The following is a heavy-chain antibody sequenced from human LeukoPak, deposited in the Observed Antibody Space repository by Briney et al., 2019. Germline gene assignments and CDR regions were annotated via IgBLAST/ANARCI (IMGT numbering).Heavy chain of an antibody. Sequence: GGSLRLSCAASGFTFSSYGMHWVRQAPGKGLEWVAFIRYDGSNKYYADSVKGRFTISRDNSKNTLYLQMNSLRAEDTAVYYCAKSGWSAAGNYYYMDVWGKGTTVTVSS. CDR2: IRYDGSNK. V-gene: IGHV3-30*02. CDR3: AKSGWSAAGNYYYMDV. D-gene: IGHD6-13*01. J-gene: IGHJ6*03. CDR1: GFTFSSYG.